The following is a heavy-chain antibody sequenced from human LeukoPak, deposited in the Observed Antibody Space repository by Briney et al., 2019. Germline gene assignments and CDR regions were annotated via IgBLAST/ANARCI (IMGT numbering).Heavy chain of an antibody. CDR1: EFKFDDYA. V-gene: IGHV3-9*01. CDR3: VRSVVVVAATPTHFDL. D-gene: IGHD2-15*01. Sequence: GGSLRLSCAAAEFKFDDYAMHWVRQGPGKGLEWVAWISWSSGHMEYAESVKGRFTISRDNARNALYLQMDGLRRDDTALYYCVRSVVVVAATPTHFDLWGRGTQVIVSS. J-gene: IGHJ2*01. CDR2: ISWSSGHM.